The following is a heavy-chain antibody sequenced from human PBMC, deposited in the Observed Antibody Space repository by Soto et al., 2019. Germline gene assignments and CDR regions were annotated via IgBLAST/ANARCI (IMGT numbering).Heavy chain of an antibody. V-gene: IGHV1-24*01. CDR1: GYTLTELS. D-gene: IGHD3-3*01. CDR2: FDPEDGET. CDR3: ATDHLAYYDFWCGWNV. Sequence: GASVKVSCKVSGYTLTELSMHWVRQAPGKGLEWMGGFDPEDGETIYAQKFQGRVTMTEDTSTDTAYMELSSLRSEDTAVYYCATDHLAYYDFWCGWNVWGQGTTVTVSS. J-gene: IGHJ6*02.